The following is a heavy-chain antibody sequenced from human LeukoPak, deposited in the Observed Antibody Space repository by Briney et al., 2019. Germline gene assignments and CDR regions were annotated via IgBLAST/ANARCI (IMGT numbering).Heavy chain of an antibody. V-gene: IGHV1-18*01. CDR2: ISAYNGNT. Sequence: GASVKVSCKASGYTFTSYGISWVRQAPGQGLEWMGWISAYNGNTNYAQKLQGRVTMTTDTSTSTAYMELSRLRSDDTAVYYCASPRIAAAGNWLDPWGRGTLVTVSS. D-gene: IGHD6-13*01. J-gene: IGHJ5*02. CDR3: ASPRIAAAGNWLDP. CDR1: GYTFTSYG.